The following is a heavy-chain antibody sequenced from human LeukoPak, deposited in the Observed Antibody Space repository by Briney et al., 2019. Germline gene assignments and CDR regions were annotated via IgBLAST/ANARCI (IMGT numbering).Heavy chain of an antibody. CDR1: GFTFSSYE. Sequence: GGSLRLSCAASGFTFSSYEMNWVRQAPGKGLEWVSYISSSGSTIYYADSVKGRFTISRDNAKNSLYLQMNSLRAEATAVYYCARDPYCGGSCFPPGFDYWGQGTLVTVSS. V-gene: IGHV3-48*03. CDR3: ARDPYCGGSCFPPGFDY. CDR2: ISSSGSTI. J-gene: IGHJ4*02. D-gene: IGHD2-21*02.